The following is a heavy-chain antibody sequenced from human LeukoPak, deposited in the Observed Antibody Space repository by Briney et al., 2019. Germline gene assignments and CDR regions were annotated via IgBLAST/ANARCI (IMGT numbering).Heavy chain of an antibody. J-gene: IGHJ4*02. V-gene: IGHV4-34*01. CDR3: ARGLRTNGD. CDR2: INHSGST. Sequence: SETLSLTCAVYGGSFSGYYWSWIRQPPGKGLEWIGEINHSGSTNYNLSLKSRVTISVDTSKNQFSLKLSSVTAADTAVYYCARGLRTNGDWGQGTLVTVSS. D-gene: IGHD2-8*01. CDR1: GGSFSGYY.